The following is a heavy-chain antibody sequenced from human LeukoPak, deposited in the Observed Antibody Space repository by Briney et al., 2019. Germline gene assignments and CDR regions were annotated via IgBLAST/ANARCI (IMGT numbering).Heavy chain of an antibody. CDR3: ARDDCSGESCYRSWFDP. D-gene: IGHD2-15*01. J-gene: IGHJ5*02. CDR1: GFTFSSYA. Sequence: GGSLRLSCAASGFTFSSYAMNWVRQAPGKGLEWVALISYDGSNKNYADSVKGRFTISRDNSKNTLYLQMNSLRAEDTAVYYCARDDCSGESCYRSWFDPLGQGTLVTVSS. CDR2: ISYDGSNK. V-gene: IGHV3-30-3*01.